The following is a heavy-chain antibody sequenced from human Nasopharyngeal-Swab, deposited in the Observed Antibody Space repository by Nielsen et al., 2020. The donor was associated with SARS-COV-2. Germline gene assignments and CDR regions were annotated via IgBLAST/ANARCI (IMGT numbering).Heavy chain of an antibody. D-gene: IGHD6-6*01. CDR2: INHSGST. J-gene: IGHJ6*03. V-gene: IGHV4-34*01. Sequence: WIRQPPGKGLEWIGEINHSGSTNYNPSLKSRVTISVDTSKNQFSLKLSSVTAADTAVYYCARGRGSSPSRVYCYYMDVWGKGTTVTVSS. CDR3: ARGRGSSPSRVYCYYMDV.